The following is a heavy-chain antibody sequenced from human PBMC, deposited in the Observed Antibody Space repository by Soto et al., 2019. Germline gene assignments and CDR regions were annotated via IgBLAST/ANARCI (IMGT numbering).Heavy chain of an antibody. Sequence: GASVRVSCKXSGYTFTSYGISWVRQAPGQGLEWMGWISAYNGNTNYAQKLQGRVTMTTDTSTSTAYMELRSLRSDDTAVYYCARRVATITFYGMDVWGQGTTVTVSS. CDR1: GYTFTSYG. J-gene: IGHJ6*02. D-gene: IGHD5-12*01. CDR2: ISAYNGNT. V-gene: IGHV1-18*04. CDR3: ARRVATITFYGMDV.